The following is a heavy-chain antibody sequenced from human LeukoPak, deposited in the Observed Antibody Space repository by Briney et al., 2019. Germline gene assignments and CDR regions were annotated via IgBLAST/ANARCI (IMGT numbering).Heavy chain of an antibody. D-gene: IGHD3-16*01. CDR1: GLSFSTFA. Sequence: GGSLRLSCAASGLSFSTFAMSWVRQGPARGLEWVSSIRANCETFYADSVKGRFTLSNDSSRNTVYLQLNNLRVEDTARYYCARASWVSSTDAVRWGQGTLVTVSS. CDR3: ARASWVSSTDAVR. CDR2: IRANCET. J-gene: IGHJ4*02. V-gene: IGHV3-23*01.